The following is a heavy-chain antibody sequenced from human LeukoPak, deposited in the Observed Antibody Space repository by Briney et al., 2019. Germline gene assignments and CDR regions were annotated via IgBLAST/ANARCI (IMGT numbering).Heavy chain of an antibody. CDR2: ISSSGST. V-gene: IGHV4-61*02. Sequence: SETLSLICTVSGDSISSGDYYWSWIRQPGGKGLEWIGRISSSGSTNYNCALQSRVTITVDTSKHQCSLKLSSVSAADTVVCFSARGQYSCDNSAAFDIWGQGTMVTVSS. CDR1: GDSISSGDYY. CDR3: ARGQYSCDNSAAFDI. D-gene: IGHD3-22*01. J-gene: IGHJ3*02.